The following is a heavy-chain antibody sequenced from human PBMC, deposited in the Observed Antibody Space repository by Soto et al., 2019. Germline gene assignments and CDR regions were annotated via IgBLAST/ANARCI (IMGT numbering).Heavy chain of an antibody. V-gene: IGHV5-10-1*01. D-gene: IGHD2-2*02. Sequence: GESLKISCKGSGYSFTSYWISWVRQMPGKGLEWMGRIDPSDSYTNYSPSFQGRVTISADKSISTAYLQWSSLKASDTAMYYCARTGWGDIVVVPAAIDLYYYGMDVWGQGTTVTVSS. CDR1: GYSFTSYW. CDR2: IDPSDSYT. CDR3: ARTGWGDIVVVPAAIDLYYYGMDV. J-gene: IGHJ6*02.